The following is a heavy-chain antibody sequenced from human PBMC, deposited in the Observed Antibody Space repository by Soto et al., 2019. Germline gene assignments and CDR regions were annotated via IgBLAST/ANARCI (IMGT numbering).Heavy chain of an antibody. CDR2: ITKTGRST. J-gene: IGHJ3*02. V-gene: IGHV3-23*01. Sequence: EVQLLESGGGLVQPGGSLRLSCATSGFSFSNYGMNWVRQAPGKGLEWVSGITKTGRSTFIADSVRGRFTISRDNLKNIMYLQMNSLLVDDTALYYCTKDAEAYDFAFDKWGQGTMVTVTS. CDR3: TKDAEAYDFAFDK. D-gene: IGHD3-3*01. CDR1: GFSFSNYG.